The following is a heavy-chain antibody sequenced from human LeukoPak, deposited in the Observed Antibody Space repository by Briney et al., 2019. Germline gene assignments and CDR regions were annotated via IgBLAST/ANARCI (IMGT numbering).Heavy chain of an antibody. J-gene: IGHJ4*02. V-gene: IGHV1-2*02. CDR3: ARVTGYMIEDYFDY. CDR2: INPNSGGT. Sequence: ASVKVSCKPSGYTFTGYYMHWVRQAPGQGLEWMGWINPNSGGTNYAQKFQGRVTMTRDTSISTAYMELSRLRSDDTAVYYCARVTGYMIEDYFDYWGQGTLVTVSS. CDR1: GYTFTGYY. D-gene: IGHD3-22*01.